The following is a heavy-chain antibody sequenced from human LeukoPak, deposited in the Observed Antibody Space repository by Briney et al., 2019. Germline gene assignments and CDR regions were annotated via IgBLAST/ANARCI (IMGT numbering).Heavy chain of an antibody. D-gene: IGHD3-10*01. J-gene: IGHJ4*02. Sequence: GGSLRLSCAASGFTFSSYAMSWVRQAPGKGLEWVSAISGSGGSTYYADSVKGRFTISRDNSKNTLYLQMNSLRAEDTAVYYYAKVLWFGEYYFDYWGQGTLVTVSS. CDR3: AKVLWFGEYYFDY. CDR2: ISGSGGST. CDR1: GFTFSSYA. V-gene: IGHV3-23*01.